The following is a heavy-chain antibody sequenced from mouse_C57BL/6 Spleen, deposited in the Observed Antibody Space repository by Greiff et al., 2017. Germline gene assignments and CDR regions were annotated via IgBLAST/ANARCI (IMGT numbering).Heavy chain of an antibody. J-gene: IGHJ2*01. V-gene: IGHV1-80*01. CDR2: IYPGDGDT. CDR3: ARANWDNYFDY. CDR1: GYAFSSYW. Sequence: VQLQQSGAELVKPGASVKISCKASGYAFSSYWMNWVKQRPGKGLEWIGQIYPGDGDTNYNGKFKGKATLTADKSSSPAYMQLSSLTSEDSAVYVCARANWDNYFDYWGQGTTLTVSS. D-gene: IGHD4-1*01.